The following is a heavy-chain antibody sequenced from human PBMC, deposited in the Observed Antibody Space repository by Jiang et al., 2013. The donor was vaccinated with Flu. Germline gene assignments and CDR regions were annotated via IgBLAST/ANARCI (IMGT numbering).Heavy chain of an antibody. CDR1: GFTLNTYGVG. D-gene: IGHD3-16*01. J-gene: IGHJ4*02. V-gene: IGHV2-5*06. CDR2: VHWDETK. Sequence: KPTQTLTLTCTFSGFTLNTYGVGVAWIRQSPGKTLEWLALVHWDETKNYRPSLQSRLIITKDTSKKQVALKMTDMDPVDTGTYYCARRVARGGEDYFDFWGQGALVTVSS. CDR3: ARRVARGGEDYFDF.